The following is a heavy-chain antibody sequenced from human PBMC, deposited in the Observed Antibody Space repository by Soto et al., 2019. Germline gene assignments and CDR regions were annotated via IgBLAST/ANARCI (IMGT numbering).Heavy chain of an antibody. CDR1: GGTFSSYA. CDR2: IIPIFGTA. CDR3: ARVKGGTWWFDP. V-gene: IGHV1-69*13. Sequence: SVKVSCKASGGTFSSYAISWVRQAPGQGLEWIGGIIPIFGTANYAQKFQGRVTITADESTSTAYMELSSLRSEDTALYYCARVKGGTWWFDPWGQGTLVTVSS. D-gene: IGHD3-16*01. J-gene: IGHJ5*02.